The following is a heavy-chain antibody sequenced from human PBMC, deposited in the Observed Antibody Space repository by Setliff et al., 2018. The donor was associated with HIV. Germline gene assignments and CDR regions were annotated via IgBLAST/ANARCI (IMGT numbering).Heavy chain of an antibody. D-gene: IGHD3-16*02. CDR1: GYSFTSYW. CDR3: ARHRIVKAYCYYMDV. V-gene: IGHV5-51*01. J-gene: IGHJ6*03. Sequence: GESLKISCKGSGYSFTSYWIGWVRQMPGKGLEWMGIIYPGDSDTRYSPSFQGQVTISADKSISTAYLQWSSLKASDTAMYYCARHRIVKAYCYYMDVWGKGTTVTVSS. CDR2: IYPGDSDT.